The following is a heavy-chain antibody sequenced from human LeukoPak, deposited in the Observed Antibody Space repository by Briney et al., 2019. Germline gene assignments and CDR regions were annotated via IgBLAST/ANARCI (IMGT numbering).Heavy chain of an antibody. D-gene: IGHD3-10*01. Sequence: PGGSLRLSCAASGFTFSNYAMSWVRQAPGKGLVWVSRINGDGSTTSYADFVKGRFTISRDNAKNTLYLQMNSLRAEDTAVYYCASHTVDYYGSRIDDWGQGILVTVSS. CDR1: GFTFSNYA. CDR2: INGDGSTT. V-gene: IGHV3-74*01. J-gene: IGHJ4*02. CDR3: ASHTVDYYGSRIDD.